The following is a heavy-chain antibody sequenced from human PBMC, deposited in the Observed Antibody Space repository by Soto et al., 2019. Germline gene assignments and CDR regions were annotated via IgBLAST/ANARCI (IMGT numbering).Heavy chain of an antibody. CDR2: IYYNGNT. V-gene: IGHV4-39*01. CDR3: ASVHYIAAAANGWFDP. Sequence: SETLSLTCTVSGGSISTSNYFWGWIRQPPGKGLEWIATIYYNGNTYYNPSLKSRLTISVDTSKNQFSLKLSSVTAADTAVYYCASVHYIAAAANGWFDPWGQATLLTVSS. CDR1: GGSISTSNYF. D-gene: IGHD6-13*01. J-gene: IGHJ5*02.